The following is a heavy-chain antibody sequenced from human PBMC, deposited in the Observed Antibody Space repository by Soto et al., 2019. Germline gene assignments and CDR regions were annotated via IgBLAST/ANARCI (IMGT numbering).Heavy chain of an antibody. CDR3: AGAYIVDLYYYYGMDV. Sequence: GASVKVSCKASGYTFTGYYMHWVRQAPGQGLEWMGWINPNSGGTNYAQKFQGWVTMTRDTSISTAYMELSRLRSDDTAVYYCAGAYIVDLYYYYGMDVWGQGTTVTVSS. CDR1: GYTFTGYY. V-gene: IGHV1-2*04. J-gene: IGHJ6*02. CDR2: INPNSGGT. D-gene: IGHD2-21*01.